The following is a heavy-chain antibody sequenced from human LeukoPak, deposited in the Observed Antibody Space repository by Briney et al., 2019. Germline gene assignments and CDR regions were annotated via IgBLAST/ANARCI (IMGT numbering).Heavy chain of an antibody. CDR2: INSDGSST. V-gene: IGHV3-74*01. J-gene: IGHJ3*02. CDR1: GFTLSSYW. D-gene: IGHD4-17*01. Sequence: GGSLRLSCAASGFTLSSYWMHWVRQAPGKGLVWVSRINSDGSSTSYADSVKGRFTISRDNAKNTLYLQMNSLKSEDTGVYYCTIGKVTKKKANPFDIWGQGTLVTVSS. CDR3: TIGKVTKKKANPFDI.